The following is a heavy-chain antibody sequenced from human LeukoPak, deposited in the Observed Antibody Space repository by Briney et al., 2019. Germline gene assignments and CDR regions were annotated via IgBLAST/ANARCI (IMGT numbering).Heavy chain of an antibody. Sequence: SGPTLVKPTQTLTLTCTFSGYSLSTSGVGVGWIRQPPGKALEWLALTYWDDDKRYSPSLKSRLTITKDTSKNQVVLTMTNMDPVDTATYYCAHEGDYTDALDIWGQGTMVTVSS. V-gene: IGHV2-5*02. CDR1: GYSLSTSGVG. CDR3: AHEGDYTDALDI. J-gene: IGHJ3*02. D-gene: IGHD4-17*01. CDR2: TYWDDDK.